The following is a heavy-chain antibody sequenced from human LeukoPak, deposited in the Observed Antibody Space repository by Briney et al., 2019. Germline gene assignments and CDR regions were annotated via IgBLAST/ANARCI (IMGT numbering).Heavy chain of an antibody. CDR2: INHSGST. D-gene: IGHD3-16*02. Sequence: SETLSLTCAVYGGSFSGYYWSWIRQPPGKGLEWIGEINHSGSTNYNPSLKSRVTISVDTSKNQFSLKLSSVTAADTAVYYCARTYVWGSYRYFYYFDYWGQGTLVTVSS. V-gene: IGHV4-34*01. CDR3: ARTYVWGSYRYFYYFDY. CDR1: GGSFSGYY. J-gene: IGHJ4*02.